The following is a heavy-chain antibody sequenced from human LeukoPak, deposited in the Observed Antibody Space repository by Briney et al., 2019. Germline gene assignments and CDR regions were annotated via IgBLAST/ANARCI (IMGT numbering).Heavy chain of an antibody. J-gene: IGHJ5*02. CDR2: IYTSGST. Sequence: SETLSLTCTVSGGSISSYYWSWIRQPAGKGLEWIGRIYTSGSTNYNPSLKSRVTMTVDTSKNQFSLKLSSVTAADTAVYYCARDVKWELVRWFDPWGQGTLVTVSS. CDR3: ARDVKWELVRWFDP. D-gene: IGHD1-26*01. CDR1: GGSISSYY. V-gene: IGHV4-4*07.